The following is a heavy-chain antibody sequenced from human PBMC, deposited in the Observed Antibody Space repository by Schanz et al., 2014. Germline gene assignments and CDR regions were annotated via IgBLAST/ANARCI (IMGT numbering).Heavy chain of an antibody. CDR3: ARDTLWFGDIDV. CDR2: ISATSNFV. CDR1: GFNLRRYS. V-gene: IGHV3-21*01. D-gene: IGHD3-10*01. Sequence: VQLVESGGGVVQPGGSLRLSCAASGFNLRRYSMNWVRQAPGGGLEWVSSISATSNFVHYAASVEGRFTVSRDNANNVMYLQMNSLRVGDTAMYYCARDTLWFGDIDVWGHGTMVTVS. J-gene: IGHJ3*01.